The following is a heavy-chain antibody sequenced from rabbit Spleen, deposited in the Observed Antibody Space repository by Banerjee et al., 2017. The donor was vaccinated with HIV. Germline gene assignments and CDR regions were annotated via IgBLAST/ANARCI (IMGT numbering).Heavy chain of an antibody. Sequence: QSLEESGGDLVKPGTSLTLTCTASGFSFGSVSWIYWVRQAPGKGLEWIGTIYAGSTGTTDYATWAKGRFTISKTSSTTVILQMTSLTAADTATYFCARNFDLWGPGTLVTVS. CDR2: IYAGSTGTT. V-gene: IGHV1S40*01. CDR3: ARNFDL. J-gene: IGHJ4*01. CDR1: GFSFGSVSW.